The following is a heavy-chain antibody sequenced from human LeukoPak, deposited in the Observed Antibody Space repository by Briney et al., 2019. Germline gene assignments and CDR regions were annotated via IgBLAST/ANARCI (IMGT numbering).Heavy chain of an antibody. D-gene: IGHD1-26*01. J-gene: IGHJ3*02. Sequence: GGSLRLSCAASGFTFSSYSMNWARQAPGKGLEWVSSISSSSSYIHSADSVRGRFTISRDNAKNSLFLQMNSLRAEDTAVYYCARDEWGDAFDIWGQGTMVTV. V-gene: IGHV3-21*01. CDR3: ARDEWGDAFDI. CDR2: ISSSSSYI. CDR1: GFTFSSYS.